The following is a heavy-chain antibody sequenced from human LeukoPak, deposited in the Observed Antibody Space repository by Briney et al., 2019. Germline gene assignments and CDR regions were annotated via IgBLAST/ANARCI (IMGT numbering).Heavy chain of an antibody. CDR1: GFTFSSYW. D-gene: IGHD6-19*01. CDR3: ARDLTHSGWYDDYFDY. J-gene: IGHJ4*02. Sequence: GGSLRLSCAASGFTFSSYWMSWVRQAPGKGLEWVANIKQGGSEKYYVDSVKGRFTISRDNAKNSLYLQMNSLRAEDTAVYYCARDLTHSGWYDDYFDYWGQGTLVTVSS. V-gene: IGHV3-7*03. CDR2: IKQGGSEK.